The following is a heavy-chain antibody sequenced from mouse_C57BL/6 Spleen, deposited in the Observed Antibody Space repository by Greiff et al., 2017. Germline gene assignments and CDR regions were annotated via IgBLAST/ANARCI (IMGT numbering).Heavy chain of an antibody. J-gene: IGHJ1*03. V-gene: IGHV1-5*01. CDR3: TFLTGFRWDFDV. Sequence: VQLQQSGTVLARPGASVKMSCKTSGYTFTSYWMHWVKQRPGQGLEWIGAIYPGNSDTSYNQKFKGKAKLTAVTSASTAYMELSSLTNEDSAVYYCTFLTGFRWDFDVWGTGTTGTVSS. D-gene: IGHD4-1*01. CDR2: IYPGNSDT. CDR1: GYTFTSYW.